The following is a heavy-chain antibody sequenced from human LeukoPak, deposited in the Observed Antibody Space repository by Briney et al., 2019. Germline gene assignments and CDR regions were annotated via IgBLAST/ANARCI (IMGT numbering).Heavy chain of an antibody. V-gene: IGHV3-11*01. Sequence: LSLTCAVYGGSFSGYYWSWIRQAPGKGLEWVSYISSGGSSIYYADSVKGRFTISRDNAKSSLYMEMNSLRAEDTAVYYCARGDWYSFDHWGQGTLVTVSS. CDR2: ISSGGSSI. CDR1: GGSFSGYY. J-gene: IGHJ4*02. CDR3: ARGDWYSFDH. D-gene: IGHD6-19*01.